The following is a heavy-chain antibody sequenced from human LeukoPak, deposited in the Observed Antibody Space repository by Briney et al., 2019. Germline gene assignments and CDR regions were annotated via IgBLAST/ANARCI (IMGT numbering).Heavy chain of an antibody. Sequence: GGSLRLSCAASGFTFSSYSMNWVRQAPGKGLEWVSSISSSSSYIYYADSVKGRFTISRDNAKNSLYLQMNSLRAEDTAVYYCARVSIVVASTAFDYWGQGTLVTVSP. CDR1: GFTFSSYS. D-gene: IGHD3-22*01. J-gene: IGHJ4*02. CDR3: ARVSIVVASTAFDY. CDR2: ISSSSSYI. V-gene: IGHV3-21*01.